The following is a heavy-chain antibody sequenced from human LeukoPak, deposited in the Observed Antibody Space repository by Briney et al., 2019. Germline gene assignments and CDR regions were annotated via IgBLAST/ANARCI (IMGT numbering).Heavy chain of an antibody. D-gene: IGHD2-15*01. CDR2: ISISSTYI. J-gene: IGHJ6*02. V-gene: IGHV3-21*01. CDR1: GFTFSSYS. Sequence: GGSLRLSCAVSGFTFSSYSMNWVRQAPGEGLEWVSYISISSTYIYYADSVTGRFTISRDNAKNSLYLQVNNLRAEDTAVYYCARSYCSGGSCYSYYYYGMDVWGQGTTVTVSS. CDR3: ARSYCSGGSCYSYYYYGMDV.